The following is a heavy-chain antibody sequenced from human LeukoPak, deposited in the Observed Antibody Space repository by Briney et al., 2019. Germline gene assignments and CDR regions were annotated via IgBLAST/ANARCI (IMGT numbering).Heavy chain of an antibody. CDR1: GGSISSYY. V-gene: IGHV4-59*01. D-gene: IGHD1-14*01. CDR2: IYYSGST. CDR3: ARDDPTTKYFDY. Sequence: SETLSLTCTVSGGSISSYYWSWIRQPPGEGLEWIGYIYYSGSTNYNPSLKSRVTISVDTSKNQFSLKLSSVTAADTAVYYCARDDPTTKYFDYWGQGTLVTVSS. J-gene: IGHJ4*02.